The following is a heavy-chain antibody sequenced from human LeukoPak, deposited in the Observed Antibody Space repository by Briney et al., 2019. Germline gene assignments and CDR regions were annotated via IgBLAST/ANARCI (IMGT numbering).Heavy chain of an antibody. V-gene: IGHV3-33*06. D-gene: IGHD6-19*01. CDR1: GFTFSSYG. Sequence: GGSLRLSWAASGFTFSSYGMHWVRQAPGKGLEWVAVIWYDGSNKYYADSVKGRFTISRDNSKNTLYLQMNSLRAEDTAVYYCAKDGGWYGTASGDYWGQGTLVTVSS. J-gene: IGHJ4*02. CDR2: IWYDGSNK. CDR3: AKDGGWYGTASGDY.